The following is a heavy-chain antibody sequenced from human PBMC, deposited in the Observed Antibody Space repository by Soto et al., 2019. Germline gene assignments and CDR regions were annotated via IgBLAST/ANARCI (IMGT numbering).Heavy chain of an antibody. CDR1: GGTFSSYA. D-gene: IGHD3-22*01. CDR2: IIPIFGTA. V-gene: IGHV1-69*12. J-gene: IGHJ4*02. CDR3: ARESSQSGGYYDSSGPFDY. Sequence: QVQLVQSGAEVKKPGSSVKVSCKASGGTFSSYAISWVRQAPGQGLEWMGGIIPIFGTANYAQKFQGRVTITADESTRTAYMELSSMRSEDTAVYYCARESSQSGGYYDSSGPFDYWGQGTLVTVSS.